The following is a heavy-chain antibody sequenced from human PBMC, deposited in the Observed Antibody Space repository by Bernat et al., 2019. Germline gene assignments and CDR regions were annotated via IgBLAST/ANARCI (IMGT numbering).Heavy chain of an antibody. J-gene: IGHJ6*03. Sequence: EVQLVESGGGLVKPGGSLRLSCAASGFTFSSYSMNWVRQAPGKGLEWVSSISSSSSYIYYAGSVKGRFTISRDNAKNSLYLQMNSLRAEDTAVYYCAREGSNIAAAGIPYYMDVWGKGTTVTVSS. V-gene: IGHV3-21*01. CDR1: GFTFSSYS. D-gene: IGHD6-13*01. CDR2: ISSSSSYI. CDR3: AREGSNIAAAGIPYYMDV.